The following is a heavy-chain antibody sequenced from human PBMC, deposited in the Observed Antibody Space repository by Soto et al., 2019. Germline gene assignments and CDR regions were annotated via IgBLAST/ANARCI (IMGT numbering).Heavy chain of an antibody. CDR1: GGSFSGYY. J-gene: IGHJ6*03. CDR3: ASTPDYGDYYYYMDV. V-gene: IGHV4-34*01. D-gene: IGHD4-17*01. Sequence: SETLSLTCAVYGGSFSGYYWSWIRQPPGKGLEWIGEINHSGSTNYNPSLKSRVTISVDTSKNQFSLKLSSVTAADTAVYYCASTPDYGDYYYYMDVWGKGTTVTVSS. CDR2: INHSGST.